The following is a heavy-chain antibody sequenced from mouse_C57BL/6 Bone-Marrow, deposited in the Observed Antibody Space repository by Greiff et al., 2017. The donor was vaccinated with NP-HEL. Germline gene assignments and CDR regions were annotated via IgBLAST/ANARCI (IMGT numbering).Heavy chain of an antibody. Sequence: VQLQQPGAELVKPGASVKLSCKASGYTFTTYWLQWVKQRPGQGLEWIGEIDPSDSYHNYNQKLKGKATLTVDTSPSTANMQLSGLTSEDSAVYYCARKAYYSRGYEFANWGQGTLVTVSA. V-gene: IGHV1-50*01. CDR2: IDPSDSYH. CDR1: GYTFTTYW. D-gene: IGHD1-1*01. CDR3: ARKAYYSRGYEFAN. J-gene: IGHJ3*01.